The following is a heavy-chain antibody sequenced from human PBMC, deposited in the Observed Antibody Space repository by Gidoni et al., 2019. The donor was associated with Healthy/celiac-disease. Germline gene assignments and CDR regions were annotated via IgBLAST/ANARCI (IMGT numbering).Heavy chain of an antibody. CDR1: GFTLSSYW. CDR3: ARGVVPAAMGDYYYYYYMDV. CDR2: IKQDGSEK. Sequence: EVQLVESGGGVVQPGVSLRLSCAASGFTLSSYWMSWVRQDPGKGLEWVANIKQDGSEKYYVDSVKGRFTISRDNAKNSLYLQMNSLRAEDTAVYYCARGVVPAAMGDYYYYYYMDVWGKGTTVTVSS. D-gene: IGHD2-2*01. J-gene: IGHJ6*03. V-gene: IGHV3-7*03.